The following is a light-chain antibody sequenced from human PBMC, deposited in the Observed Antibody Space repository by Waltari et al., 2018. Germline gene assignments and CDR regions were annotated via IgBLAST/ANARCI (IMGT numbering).Light chain of an antibody. CDR2: LGS. Sequence: DIVMTQSPLSLPVTPGEPASISCRSSQSILHSNGYNYLDWYLQKPGQSPQLLIYLGSNRASGVPDRLSGSGSGTDFTLKISRVEAEDVGVYYCMQALQTPNTFGQGTKLDI. CDR1: QSILHSNGYNY. CDR3: MQALQTPNT. V-gene: IGKV2-28*01. J-gene: IGKJ2*01.